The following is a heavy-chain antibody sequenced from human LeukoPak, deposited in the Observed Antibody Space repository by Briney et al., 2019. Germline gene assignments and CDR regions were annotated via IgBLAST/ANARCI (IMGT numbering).Heavy chain of an antibody. CDR2: ISAYNGNT. CDR1: GYTFTSYG. Sequence: GASVKVSCKASGYTFTSYGISWVRQAPGQGLEWMGWISAYNGNTNYAQKLQGRVTMTTDTYTSTAYMELRSLRSDDTAVYYCAREYGYYDSSGYYSDYWGQGTLVTVSS. D-gene: IGHD3-22*01. V-gene: IGHV1-18*01. J-gene: IGHJ4*02. CDR3: AREYGYYDSSGYYSDY.